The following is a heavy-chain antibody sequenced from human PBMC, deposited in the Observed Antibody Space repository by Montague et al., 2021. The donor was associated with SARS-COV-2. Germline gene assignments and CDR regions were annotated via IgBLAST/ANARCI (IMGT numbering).Heavy chain of an antibody. Sequence: SETLSLTCAVYGGSFSGYYWSWIRQPPGKGLEWIGETNHSGSTNYNPSLKSRVTISVDTSKNQFSLKLSSVTAADTVVYYCARVRYYGSGTSLGMDVWGQGTLVTVSS. CDR3: ARVRYYGSGTSLGMDV. J-gene: IGHJ6*02. V-gene: IGHV4-34*01. CDR1: GGSFSGYY. D-gene: IGHD3-10*01. CDR2: TNHSGST.